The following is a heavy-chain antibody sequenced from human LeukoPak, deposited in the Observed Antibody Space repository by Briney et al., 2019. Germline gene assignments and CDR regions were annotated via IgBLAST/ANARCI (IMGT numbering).Heavy chain of an antibody. CDR3: AKENYPSSSWYPYGMDV. J-gene: IGHJ6*02. CDR1: GGSIRSGGWY. CDR2: IYYDGST. V-gene: IGHV4-31*03. Sequence: SQTLSLTCTVSGGSIRSGGWYWSWIRQHPGKGLEWIGYIYYDGSTDYNPSLKSRVTISVDTSKNQFSLRLSSVTAGDTAVYYCAKENYPSSSWYPYGMDVWGQGTTVTVSS. D-gene: IGHD6-13*01.